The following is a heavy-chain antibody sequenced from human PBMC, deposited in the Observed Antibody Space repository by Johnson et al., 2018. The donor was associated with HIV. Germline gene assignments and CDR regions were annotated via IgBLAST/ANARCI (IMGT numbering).Heavy chain of an antibody. J-gene: IGHJ3*02. CDR2: IRYDGTNK. CDR3: ARVATHAFDI. V-gene: IGHV3-30*02. CDR1: AFTFSSYG. Sequence: VQLVESGGGLVQPGRSLRLSCAASAFTFSSYGMHWVRQAPGKGLEWVAFIRYDGTNKYYADSVKGRFTISRDNSKNTLYLQMNSLRAEDTAVYYCARVATHAFDIWGQGTMVTVSS. D-gene: IGHD1-26*01.